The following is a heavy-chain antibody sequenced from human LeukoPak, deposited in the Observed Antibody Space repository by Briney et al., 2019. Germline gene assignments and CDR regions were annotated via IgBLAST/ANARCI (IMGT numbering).Heavy chain of an antibody. J-gene: IGHJ3*02. CDR2: IYYSGST. CDR1: GGSISSSSYY. CDR3: ARYGGSSAFDI. Sequence: SETLSLTCTVSGGSISSSSYYWGWIRQPPGKGLEWIGSIYYSGSTYYNPSLKSRVTISVDTSKNQFSLKLSSVTAADTAVYYCARYGGSSAFDIWGQGTMVTVSS. D-gene: IGHD4-23*01. V-gene: IGHV4-39*07.